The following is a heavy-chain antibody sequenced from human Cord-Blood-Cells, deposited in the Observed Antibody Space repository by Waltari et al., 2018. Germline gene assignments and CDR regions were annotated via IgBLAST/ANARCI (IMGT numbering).Heavy chain of an antibody. CDR1: GYTLNGHH. D-gene: IGHD3-16*01. CDR3: ARGGTFDY. J-gene: IGHJ4*02. CDR2: INPNSGGT. V-gene: IGHV1-2*02. Sequence: QVQLVQAGAEGKKPGATVTASCKASGYTLNGHHMHWVRQAPGQGLEWMGWINPNSGGTNYAQKFQGRVTMTRDTSISTAYMELSRLRSDDTAVYYCARGGTFDYWGQGTLVTVSS.